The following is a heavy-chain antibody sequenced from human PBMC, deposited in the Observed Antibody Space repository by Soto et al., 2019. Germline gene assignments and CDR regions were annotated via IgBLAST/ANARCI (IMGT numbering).Heavy chain of an antibody. CDR3: AREGNLGRWLQPLDF. CDR1: GGSINNYY. J-gene: IGHJ4*02. D-gene: IGHD5-12*01. Sequence: SETLSLTCTVSGGSINNYYWAWIRQPPGKGLEFVGYIYYNGNTKYSPSLKSRVTMSVDTSKNHFSLRLISVTAADTAIYFCAREGNLGRWLQPLDFWGQGTLVTVSS. V-gene: IGHV4-59*01. CDR2: IYYNGNT.